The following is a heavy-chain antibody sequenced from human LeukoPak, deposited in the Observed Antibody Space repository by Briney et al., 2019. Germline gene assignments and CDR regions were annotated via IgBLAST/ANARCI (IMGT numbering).Heavy chain of an antibody. J-gene: IGHJ4*02. CDR3: AKGVLLIGIFDY. Sequence: PGGSLRLSCAASGFTFSSYVMSWVRQAPGKGLEWVSAISGSGGSTYYADSVKGRFTISRDNSKNTLYLQMNSLRAEDTAVYYCAKGVLLIGIFDYWGQGTLVTVSS. CDR1: GFTFSSYV. D-gene: IGHD2-15*01. CDR2: ISGSGGST. V-gene: IGHV3-23*01.